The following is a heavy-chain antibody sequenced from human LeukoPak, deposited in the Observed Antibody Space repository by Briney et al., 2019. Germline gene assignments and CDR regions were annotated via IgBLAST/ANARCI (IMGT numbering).Heavy chain of an antibody. V-gene: IGHV4-38-2*01. D-gene: IGHD2-2*03. CDR1: GYSISSGYY. CDR2: IYHSGST. CDR3: ARVGYCSSTSCYAGALDY. J-gene: IGHJ4*02. Sequence: SETLSLTCAVSGYSISSGYYWGWIRQPPGKGLEWIGSIYHSGSTYYDPSLKSRVTISVDTSKNQFSLKLSSVTAADTAVYYCARVGYCSSTSCYAGALDYWGQGTLVTVSS.